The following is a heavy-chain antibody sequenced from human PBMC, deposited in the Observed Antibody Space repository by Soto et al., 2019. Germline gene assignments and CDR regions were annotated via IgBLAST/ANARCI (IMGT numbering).Heavy chain of an antibody. CDR2: IYYSGST. Sequence: QLQLQESGPGLVKPSETLSLTCTVSGGSISSSSYYWGWIRQPPGKGLEWIGSIYYSGSTYYNPSHKSLVTISVDTSKNQFSRKLSSVTAADTAVYYCASLGYCSGGRCYHRGGYFDLWGRGTLVTVSS. CDR3: ASLGYCSGGRCYHRGGYFDL. V-gene: IGHV4-39*01. CDR1: GGSISSSSYY. D-gene: IGHD2-15*01. J-gene: IGHJ2*01.